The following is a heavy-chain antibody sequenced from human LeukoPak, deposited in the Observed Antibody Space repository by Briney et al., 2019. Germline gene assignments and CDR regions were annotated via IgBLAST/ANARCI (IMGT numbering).Heavy chain of an antibody. Sequence: GGSLRLSCAASGFTFSSYSMNWVRQAPGKGLEWVSSISSSSSYIYYADSVKGRFTISRDSAKNSLYLQMNSLRAEDTAVYYCARHAGLRFLEWLLPTDYWGQGTLVTVSS. J-gene: IGHJ4*02. CDR1: GFTFSSYS. D-gene: IGHD3-3*01. V-gene: IGHV3-21*01. CDR2: ISSSSSYI. CDR3: ARHAGLRFLEWLLPTDY.